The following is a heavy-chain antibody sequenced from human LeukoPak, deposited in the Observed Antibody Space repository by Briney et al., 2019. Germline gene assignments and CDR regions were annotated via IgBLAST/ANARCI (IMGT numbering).Heavy chain of an antibody. D-gene: IGHD1-26*01. J-gene: IGHJ3*02. V-gene: IGHV4-39*07. CDR3: ARGGNVGATSAFDI. CDR1: GGSISSSSYY. Sequence: SETLSLTCTVSGGSISSSSYYWGWIRQPPGKGLEWIGSIYYSGSTYYNPSLKSRVTISVDTSKNQFSLKLSSVTAADTAVYYCARGGNVGATSAFDIWGQGTMVTVSS. CDR2: IYYSGST.